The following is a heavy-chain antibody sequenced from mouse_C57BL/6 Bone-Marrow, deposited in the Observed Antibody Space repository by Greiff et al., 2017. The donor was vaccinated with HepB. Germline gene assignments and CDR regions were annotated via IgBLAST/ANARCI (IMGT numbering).Heavy chain of an antibody. CDR1: GFNIKDDY. Sequence: EVQLQQSGAELVRPGASVKLSCTASGFNIKDDYMHWVKQRPEQGLEWIGWIDPENGDTEYASKFQGKATITADTSSNTAYLQLSSLTSEDTAVYYCTPITTVVAYYFDYWGQGTTLTVSS. CDR3: TPITTVVAYYFDY. D-gene: IGHD1-1*01. V-gene: IGHV14-4*01. CDR2: IDPENGDT. J-gene: IGHJ2*01.